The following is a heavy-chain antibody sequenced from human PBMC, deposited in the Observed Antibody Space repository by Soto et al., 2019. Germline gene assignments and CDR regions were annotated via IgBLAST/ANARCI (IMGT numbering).Heavy chain of an antibody. Sequence: EVQLVESGGGLVQPGRSLRLSFAASGFTFDDYAMHWVRQAPGKGLEWVSGISLNSGSIGYADSVKGRFTISRDNAKNSLYLQMNSLRAEDTALYYCAKEVNGSGWYYYYYGMDVWGQGTTVTVSS. D-gene: IGHD6-19*01. CDR3: AKEVNGSGWYYYYYGMDV. J-gene: IGHJ6*02. CDR1: GFTFDDYA. CDR2: ISLNSGSI. V-gene: IGHV3-9*01.